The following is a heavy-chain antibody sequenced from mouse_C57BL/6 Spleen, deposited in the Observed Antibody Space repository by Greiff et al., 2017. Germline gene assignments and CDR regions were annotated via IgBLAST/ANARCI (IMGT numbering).Heavy chain of an antibody. CDR2: INPNNGGT. V-gene: IGHV1-22*01. CDR1: GYTFTDYN. D-gene: IGHD2-4*01. CDR3: AIIYYDYDNFDY. J-gene: IGHJ2*01. Sequence: VQLQQSGPELVKPGASVKMSCKASGYTFTDYNMHWVKQSHGKSLEWIGYINPNNGGTSYNQKFKGKATLTVNKSSSTAYMELRSLTSEDSAVFYCAIIYYDYDNFDYWGQGTTLTVSS.